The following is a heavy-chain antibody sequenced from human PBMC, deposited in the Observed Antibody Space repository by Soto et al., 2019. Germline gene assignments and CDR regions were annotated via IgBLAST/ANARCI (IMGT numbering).Heavy chain of an antibody. CDR2: IKQDGSEK. J-gene: IGHJ4*02. CDR1: GFTFSSYW. V-gene: IGHV3-7*04. D-gene: IGHD3-9*01. CDR3: ARDRDYDILTGYYDY. Sequence: GGSLRLSCAASGFTFSSYWMSWVRQAPGKGLEWEANIKQDGSEKYYVDSVKGRFTISRDNAKNSLYLQMNSLRAEDTAVYYCARDRDYDILTGYYDYWGQGTLVTVSS.